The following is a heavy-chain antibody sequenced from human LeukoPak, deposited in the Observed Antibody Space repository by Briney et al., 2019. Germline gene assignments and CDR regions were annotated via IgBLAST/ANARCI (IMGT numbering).Heavy chain of an antibody. V-gene: IGHV4-39*01. J-gene: IGHJ5*02. CDR2: IYYSGST. D-gene: IGHD1-1*01. CDR1: GGSISSSSYY. Sequence: PSETLSLTCTVSGGSISSSSYYWGWIRQPPGKGLEWIGSIYYSGSTYYNPSLKSRVTISVDTSKNQFSLKLSSVTAADTAVYYCARYSHWNDGRYNNWFDPWGQGTLVTVSS. CDR3: ARYSHWNDGRYNNWFDP.